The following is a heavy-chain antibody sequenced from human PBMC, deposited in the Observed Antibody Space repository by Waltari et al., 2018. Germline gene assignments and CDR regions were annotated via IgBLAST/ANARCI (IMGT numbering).Heavy chain of an antibody. D-gene: IGHD3-3*01. CDR3: ARVSDGVVGTFDI. J-gene: IGHJ3*02. V-gene: IGHV4-61*02. CDR2: VYTSGNT. Sequence: QVQLQESGPGLVKPLETLSLTCTVSGGSITSTAYYWSWVRQPAGKGLEWIGRVYTSGNTNYHPSLQSRITISIDTSRNQFSLKLSSLTAADTAVYYCARVSDGVVGTFDIWGQGAMVTVSS. CDR1: GGSITSTAYY.